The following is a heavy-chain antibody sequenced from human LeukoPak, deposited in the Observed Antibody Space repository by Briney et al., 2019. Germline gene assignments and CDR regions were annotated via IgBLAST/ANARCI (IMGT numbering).Heavy chain of an antibody. CDR3: ARGNYGSGSRYDY. CDR1: GGSISSYY. CDR2: IYYSGST. Sequence: SETLSLTCTVSGGSISSYYWTWIRQPPGKGLEWIGYIYYSGSTNYNPSLKSRVTMSVDTSKNQFSLKLSSVTAADTAVYYCARGNYGSGSRYDYWGQGTLVTVSS. D-gene: IGHD3-10*01. J-gene: IGHJ4*02. V-gene: IGHV4-59*01.